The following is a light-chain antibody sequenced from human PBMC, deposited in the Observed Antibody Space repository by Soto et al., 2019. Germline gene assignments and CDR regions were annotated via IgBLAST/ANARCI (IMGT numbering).Light chain of an antibody. V-gene: IGKV3-15*01. CDR1: QSVSRN. CDR3: QQYNNWPPWT. CDR2: DAS. J-gene: IGKJ1*01. Sequence: DIVMTQSPVTLSVSPGERATLSCRASQSVSRNLAWYQQKPGQAPRLLIYDASTRATGMPVRFSGSGSGTEFTLTISSLQSEDSAFYYCQQYNNWPPWTFGQGTKVEIK.